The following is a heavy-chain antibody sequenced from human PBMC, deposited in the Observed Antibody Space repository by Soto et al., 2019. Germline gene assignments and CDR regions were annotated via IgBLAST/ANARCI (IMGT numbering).Heavy chain of an antibody. Sequence: SETLSLTCTVSGGSISSGGYYWSWIRQHPGKGLEWIGYIYYSGSTYYNPSLKSRVTISVDTSKNQFSLKLSSVTAADTAVYYCARDSIAVAGTIPNNWFDPWGQGTLVTVSS. CDR2: IYYSGST. CDR3: ARDSIAVAGTIPNNWFDP. V-gene: IGHV4-31*03. J-gene: IGHJ5*02. D-gene: IGHD6-19*01. CDR1: GGSISSGGYY.